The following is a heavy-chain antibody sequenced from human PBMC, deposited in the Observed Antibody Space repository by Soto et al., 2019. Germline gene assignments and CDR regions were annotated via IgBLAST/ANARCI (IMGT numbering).Heavy chain of an antibody. CDR2: IIPIFGTA. CDR3: ARDGEDTAMVKRYYYGMDV. V-gene: IGHV1-69*01. CDR1: GGTFSSYA. Sequence: QVPLVQSGAEVKKPGSSVKVSCKASGGTFSSYAISWVRQAPGQGLEWMGGIIPIFGTANYAQKFQGRVTITADESTSTAYMELSSLRSEDTAVYYCARDGEDTAMVKRYYYGMDVWGQGTTVTVSS. J-gene: IGHJ6*02. D-gene: IGHD5-18*01.